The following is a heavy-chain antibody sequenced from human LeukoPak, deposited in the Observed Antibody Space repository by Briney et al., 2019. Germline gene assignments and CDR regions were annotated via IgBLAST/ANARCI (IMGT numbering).Heavy chain of an antibody. CDR3: AASGYSTSPLDY. D-gene: IGHD3-22*01. CDR1: GGTFSSYA. CDR2: IIPIFGTA. Sequence: GASVKVSFKASGGTFSSYAISWVRQAPGQGLEWMGRIIPIFGTANYAQKFQGRVTITTDESTSTAYMELSSLRSEDTAVYYCAASGYSTSPLDYWGQGTLVTVSS. V-gene: IGHV1-69*05. J-gene: IGHJ4*02.